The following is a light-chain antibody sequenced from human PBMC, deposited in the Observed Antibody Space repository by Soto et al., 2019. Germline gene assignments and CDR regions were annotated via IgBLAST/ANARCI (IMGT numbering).Light chain of an antibody. CDR1: QSLLHITGETF. V-gene: IGKV2-29*01. J-gene: IGKJ4*01. CDR3: QQADSFPLT. CDR2: GAS. Sequence: DVVMTQTPLSLSVAPGQPASISCKSSQSLLHITGETFLFWYLQKPGQSPQLLIYGASSVQSGVPSRFSGSGSGTDFTLTISSLQPEDFATYYCQQADSFPLTFGGGTKVEIK.